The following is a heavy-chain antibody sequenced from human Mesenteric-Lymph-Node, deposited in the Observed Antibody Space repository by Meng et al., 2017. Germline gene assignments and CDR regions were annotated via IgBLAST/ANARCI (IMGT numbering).Heavy chain of an antibody. CDR1: GDSVSSNSAA. J-gene: IGHJ4*02. V-gene: IGHV6-1*01. D-gene: IGHD3-10*02. CDR2: TYYRSKYYN. CDR3: ARDWGDVRGGFDF. Sequence: QVQLQPSGPGLVKPPQTLSPTWASSGDSVSSNSAAWNWIRQSPSRGLEWLGRTYYRSKYYNDYALSVKSRITINPDTSKNQFSLQLNSVTPEDTAIYYCARDWGDVRGGFDFWGQGTLVTVSS.